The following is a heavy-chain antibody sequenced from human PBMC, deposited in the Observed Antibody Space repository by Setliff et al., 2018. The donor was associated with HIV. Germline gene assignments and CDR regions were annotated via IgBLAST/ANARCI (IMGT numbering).Heavy chain of an antibody. CDR2: ITGSSDTI. CDR3: AREGITGTTLHPY. D-gene: IGHD1-7*01. Sequence: LRLYCAASGFTFSSAWMGWVRQAPAKGLEWVSYITGSSDTIYYADSVKGRFTISRDNAKNSLYLQMNTLRAEDTAVYYCAREGITGTTLHPYWGQGTLVTVSS. J-gene: IGHJ4*02. CDR1: GFTFSSAW. V-gene: IGHV3-48*03.